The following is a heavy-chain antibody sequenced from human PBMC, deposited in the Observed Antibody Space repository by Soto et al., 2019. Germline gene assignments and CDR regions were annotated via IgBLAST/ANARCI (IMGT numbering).Heavy chain of an antibody. V-gene: IGHV3-74*01. J-gene: IGHJ4*02. D-gene: IGHD3-22*01. CDR1: GFTFSSYW. CDR2: INSDGSST. Sequence: PGGSLRLSCAASGFTFSSYWMHWVRQAPGKGLVWVSRINSDGSSTSYADSVKGRFTISRDNAKNTLYLQMNSLRAEDTAVYYCARSPTAPNYYDSSGYPWYFDYWGQGTLVTVSS. CDR3: ARSPTAPNYYDSSGYPWYFDY.